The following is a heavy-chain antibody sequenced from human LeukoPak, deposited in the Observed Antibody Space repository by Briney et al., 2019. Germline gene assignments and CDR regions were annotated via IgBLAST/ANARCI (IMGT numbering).Heavy chain of an antibody. CDR2: IYTSGSA. J-gene: IGHJ4*02. CDR3: ARVIVRGEKRGGGEN. Sequence: SETLSLTCTVSGGSISSFYWSWIRQPAGKGLEWIGRIYTSGSANYTPSLKSRVTMSVDTSKNQFSLNLSSVTAADTAVYYCARVIVRGEKRGGGENWGQGTLVTVSS. D-gene: IGHD3-10*02. V-gene: IGHV4-4*07. CDR1: GGSISSFY.